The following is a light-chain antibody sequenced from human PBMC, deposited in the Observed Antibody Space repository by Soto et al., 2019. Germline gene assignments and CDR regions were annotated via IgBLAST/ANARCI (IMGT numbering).Light chain of an antibody. CDR1: QSVLYSSNNRNY. J-gene: IGKJ3*01. CDR3: QQYYSTPFT. CDR2: WAS. V-gene: IGKV4-1*01. Sequence: SQAVSLGERATINCKSSQSVLYSSNNRNYLAWYQQKPGQPPKVVIYWASTRESGVPDRFSGSGSGTDFTLTISNLQAEDVAVYYCQQYYSTPFTFGPGTKVEI.